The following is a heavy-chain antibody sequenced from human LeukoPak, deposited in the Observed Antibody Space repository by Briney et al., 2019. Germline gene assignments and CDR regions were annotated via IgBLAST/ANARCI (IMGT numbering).Heavy chain of an antibody. CDR2: IYTSGST. Sequence: ASETLSLTCTVSGGSISSGSYYWSWIRQPAGKGLEWIGRIYTSGSTNYNPSLKSRVTISVDTSKNQFSLKLSSVTAADTAVYYCARHLSRSSGYGPPRYYYYMDVWGKGTTVTVSS. V-gene: IGHV4-61*02. CDR1: GGSISSGSYY. J-gene: IGHJ6*03. CDR3: ARHLSRSSGYGPPRYYYYMDV. D-gene: IGHD5-12*01.